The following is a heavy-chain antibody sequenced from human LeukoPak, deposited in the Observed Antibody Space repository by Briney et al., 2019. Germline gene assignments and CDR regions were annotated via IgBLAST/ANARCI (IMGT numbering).Heavy chain of an antibody. J-gene: IGHJ3*02. Sequence: ASVKVSCKASGGTFGSYAISWVRQAPGQGLEWMGGIIPIFGTANYAQKFQGRVTITADESTSTAYMELSSLRSEDTAVYYCARDGHCSGTSCDAFDIWGQGTMVTVSS. CDR1: GGTFGSYA. D-gene: IGHD2-2*01. CDR3: ARDGHCSGTSCDAFDI. V-gene: IGHV1-69*01. CDR2: IIPIFGTA.